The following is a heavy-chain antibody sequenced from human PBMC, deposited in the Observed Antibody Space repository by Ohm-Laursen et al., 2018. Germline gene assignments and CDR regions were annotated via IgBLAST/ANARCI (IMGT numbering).Heavy chain of an antibody. V-gene: IGHV4-59*08. Sequence: SETLSLTCIVSGDSISSYYWSWIRQPPGKGLEWIGYIYYSGSTNFNPSLKSRFTISVDMSKNQFSLKLSSVTAADTAVYYCARRSSSWTNIDHWGQGTLVTVSS. CDR3: ARRSSSWTNIDH. D-gene: IGHD6-13*01. CDR2: IYYSGST. CDR1: GDSISSYY. J-gene: IGHJ4*02.